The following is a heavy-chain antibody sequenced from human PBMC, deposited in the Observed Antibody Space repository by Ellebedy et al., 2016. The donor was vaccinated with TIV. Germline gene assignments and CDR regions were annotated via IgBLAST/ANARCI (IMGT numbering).Heavy chain of an antibody. CDR2: TYYRSKWYN. CDR3: ARDLLDPVVPAAISGGHGMDV. D-gene: IGHD2-2*01. Sequence: SQTLSLTXXISGDSVSSNSAAWNWIRQSPSRGLEWLGRTYYRSKWYNDYAVSVKSRITINPDTSKNQFSLQLNSVTPEDTAVYYCARDLLDPVVPAAISGGHGMDVWGQGTTVTVSS. CDR1: GDSVSSNSAA. V-gene: IGHV6-1*01. J-gene: IGHJ6*02.